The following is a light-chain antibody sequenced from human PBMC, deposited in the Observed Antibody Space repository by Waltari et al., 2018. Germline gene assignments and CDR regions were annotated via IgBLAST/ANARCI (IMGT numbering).Light chain of an antibody. CDR1: QSVSSY. J-gene: IGKJ2*01. V-gene: IGKV3-11*01. CDR2: DAS. Sequence: EVVLTQSPATLSLSPGERATLSCRASQSVSSYLAWYQQKPGQTPRLLIYDASNRATGIPARFSCSGSGTDFTLTISSLEPEDFAVYYCQQRGNWPNTFGQGTKVEIK. CDR3: QQRGNWPNT.